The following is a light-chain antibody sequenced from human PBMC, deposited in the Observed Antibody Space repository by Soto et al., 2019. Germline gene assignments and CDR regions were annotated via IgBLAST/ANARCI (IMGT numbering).Light chain of an antibody. CDR1: QSVLYSSNNKNN. Sequence: DIVMTQSPDSLAVSRDERATSQSVLYSSNNKNNLGWYQQKPGQPPKLLIYWASTRESGVPDRFSGSGSGTDFTLTISSLQAEDVAVYYCQPYYSTPFTFGPGTKVDIK. CDR3: QPYYSTPFT. CDR2: WAS. V-gene: IGKV4-1*01. J-gene: IGKJ3*01.